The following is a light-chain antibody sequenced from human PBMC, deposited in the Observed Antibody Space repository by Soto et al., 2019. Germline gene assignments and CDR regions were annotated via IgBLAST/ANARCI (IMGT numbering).Light chain of an antibody. Sequence: DIQMTQSPSSVSASVGDRVTITCRTSQGISSWLAWYQQKPGKAPRLLIYAASSMQSGVPSRFSGSGSGKEFTLTFSSLQPEDFATYDCQPANSFPPTFGEGTKMEIK. CDR2: AAS. V-gene: IGKV1-12*01. J-gene: IGKJ4*01. CDR1: QGISSW. CDR3: QPANSFPPT.